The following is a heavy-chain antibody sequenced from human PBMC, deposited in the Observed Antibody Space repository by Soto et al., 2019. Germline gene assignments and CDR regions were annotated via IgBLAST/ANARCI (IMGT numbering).Heavy chain of an antibody. V-gene: IGHV4-39*01. CDR2: IYYSGST. J-gene: IGHJ4*02. Sequence: SETLPLTCTVSGGSISSSSYYWGWIRQPPGTGLEWIGSIYYSGSTYYNPSLKSRVTISVDTSKNQFSLKLSSVTAADTVVYFCARHGWLVATDQFDYWGQVTLVTVS. CDR1: GGSISSSSYY. CDR3: ARHGWLVATDQFDY. D-gene: IGHD5-12*01.